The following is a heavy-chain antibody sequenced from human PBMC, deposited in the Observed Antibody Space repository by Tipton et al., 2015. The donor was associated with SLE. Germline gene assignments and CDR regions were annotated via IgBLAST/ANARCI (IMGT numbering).Heavy chain of an antibody. V-gene: IGHV4-59*11. D-gene: IGHD2-15*01. Sequence: TLSLTCTDSGGSISSHYWSWFRQPPRKGLEWVGYISYRGNTKYNPSLKSRVTISLDTSRTQFSLKLSSVTAADTAVYYCARDGRGYCDNSGCSEYHWFDPWGQGTLVTVSS. CDR1: GGSISSHY. CDR3: ARDGRGYCDNSGCSEYHWFDP. CDR2: ISYRGNT. J-gene: IGHJ5*02.